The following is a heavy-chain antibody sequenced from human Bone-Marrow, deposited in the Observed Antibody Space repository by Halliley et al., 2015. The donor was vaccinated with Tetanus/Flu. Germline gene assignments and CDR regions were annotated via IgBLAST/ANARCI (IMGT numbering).Heavy chain of an antibody. D-gene: IGHD3-22*01. V-gene: IGHV3-33*01. J-gene: IGHJ4*02. CDR1: GFTFRNYG. CDR2: VWFDGSNE. Sequence: SLRLSCAASGFTFRNYGMNWVRQAPGKGLEWVAVVWFDGSNEYYADSVKGRFTISRDNSKSTLFLQMNSLRVEDTAVYYCARGDSSGYYSYALVKWGQGTLVTVSS. CDR3: ARGDSSGYYSYALVK.